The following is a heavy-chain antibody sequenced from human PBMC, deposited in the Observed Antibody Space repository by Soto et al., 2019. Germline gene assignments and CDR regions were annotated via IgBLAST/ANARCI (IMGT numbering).Heavy chain of an antibody. V-gene: IGHV1-69*12. Sequence: QVQLVQSGAEVKKPGSSVTVSCKASGGTFGNSAISWVRQAPGQGLEWMGGIIPIFPTPDYAQKFQGRVMITGDESACTADMELNSLRSEDTAVYYCSRDKDRQQIDGNYYYGIDVWGQGTTVTVSS. J-gene: IGHJ6*02. CDR1: GGTFGNSA. CDR2: IIPIFPTP. CDR3: SRDKDRQQIDGNYYYGIDV.